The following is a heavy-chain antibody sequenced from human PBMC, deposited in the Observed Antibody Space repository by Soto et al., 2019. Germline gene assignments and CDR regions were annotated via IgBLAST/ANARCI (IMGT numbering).Heavy chain of an antibody. V-gene: IGHV3-21*01. J-gene: IGHJ5*02. D-gene: IGHD1-1*01. CDR2: ISSSSSYI. Sequence: GGSLRLSCAASGFTFSSYSMNWVRQAPGKGLEWVSSISSSSSYIYYADSVKGRFTISRDNAKNSLYLQMNSLRAEDTAVYYCARETDNWNDVAWFDPWGQGTLVTVSS. CDR1: GFTFSSYS. CDR3: ARETDNWNDVAWFDP.